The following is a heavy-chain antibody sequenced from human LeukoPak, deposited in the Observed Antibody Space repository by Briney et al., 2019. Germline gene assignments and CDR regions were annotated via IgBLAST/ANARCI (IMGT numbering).Heavy chain of an antibody. D-gene: IGHD5-12*01. CDR1: GYTFTGYY. Sequence: ASVKVSCKASGYTFTGYYMHWVRQAPGQGLEWMGWINPNSGGTNYAQKFQGRVTMTRDTSISTAYMELSRLRSDDTAVYYCARSFAVEPLPGYHPAVGYWGQGTLVTVSS. J-gene: IGHJ4*02. V-gene: IGHV1-2*02. CDR3: ARSFAVEPLPGYHPAVGY. CDR2: INPNSGGT.